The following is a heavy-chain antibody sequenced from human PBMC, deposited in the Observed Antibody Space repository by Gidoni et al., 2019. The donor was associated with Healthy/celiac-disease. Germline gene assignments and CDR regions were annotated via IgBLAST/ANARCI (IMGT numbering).Heavy chain of an antibody. CDR2: IYSSGST. CDR1: GGSISSYY. CDR3: ARASGYCSGGSCYYFDY. D-gene: IGHD2-15*01. V-gene: IGHV4-59*01. J-gene: IGHJ4*02. Sequence: QVQLQESGPGLVKPSETLSLTCTVSGGSISSYYWSWIWQPPGKGLEWIGYIYSSGSTNYNPSLKSRVTISVDTSKNQFSLKLSSVTAADTAVYYCARASGYCSGGSCYYFDYWGQGTLVTVSS.